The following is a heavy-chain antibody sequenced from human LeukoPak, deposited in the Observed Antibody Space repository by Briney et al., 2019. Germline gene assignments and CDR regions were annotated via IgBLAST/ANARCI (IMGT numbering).Heavy chain of an antibody. Sequence: TSETLSLTCTVSGGSISSSSYYWGWIRQPPGKGLEWIGSIYYSGSTYYNPSLKSRVTISVDTSKNQFSLKLSSVTAADTAVYYCARRPFNSGSYRHAFDIWGQGTMVTVSS. V-gene: IGHV4-39*01. CDR2: IYYSGST. J-gene: IGHJ3*02. CDR3: ARRPFNSGSYRHAFDI. CDR1: GGSISSSSYY. D-gene: IGHD1-26*01.